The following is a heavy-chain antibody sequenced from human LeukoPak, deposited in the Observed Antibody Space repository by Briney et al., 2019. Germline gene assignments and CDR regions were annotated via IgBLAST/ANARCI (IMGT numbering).Heavy chain of an antibody. CDR2: ISGNGGST. D-gene: IGHD3-16*01. V-gene: IGHV3-23*01. Sequence: GGSLRLSCAASGFTFSSYAMAWVRQAPGKGLEWVSGISGNGGSTFYADSVKGRFTMSRDNSKNTLYLQMNSLRADDTAVYYCARRGDRSFDYWGQGTLVTVSS. CDR3: ARRGDRSFDY. J-gene: IGHJ4*02. CDR1: GFTFSSYA.